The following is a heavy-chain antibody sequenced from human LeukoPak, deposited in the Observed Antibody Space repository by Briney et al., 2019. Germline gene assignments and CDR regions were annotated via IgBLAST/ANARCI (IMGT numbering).Heavy chain of an antibody. D-gene: IGHD6-19*01. V-gene: IGHV3-21*01. CDR2: IMSSSSYL. CDR3: AWGYSSGWYSPRN. Sequence: GGSLRLSCAASGFTFSSYSMNWVRQAPGKGLEWVSSIMSSSSYLYYADSVRGRFTISRDNAKNSLYLQMNSLRSEDTAVYYCAWGYSSGWYSPRNWGQGTLVTVSS. CDR1: GFTFSSYS. J-gene: IGHJ4*02.